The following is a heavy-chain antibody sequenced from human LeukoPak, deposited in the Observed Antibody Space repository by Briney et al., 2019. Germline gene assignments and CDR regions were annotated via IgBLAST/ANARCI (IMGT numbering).Heavy chain of an antibody. J-gene: IGHJ4*02. D-gene: IGHD3-3*01. Sequence: PSETLSLTCTVSGGSISSHYWSWIRQPPGKGLEWIGYIYYSRSTNYNPSLKSRVTISVDTSKNQFSLKLSSVTAADTAVYYCARLAIFGVAFPEYFDYWGQGTLVTVSS. CDR1: GGSISSHY. CDR2: IYYSRST. CDR3: ARLAIFGVAFPEYFDY. V-gene: IGHV4-59*11.